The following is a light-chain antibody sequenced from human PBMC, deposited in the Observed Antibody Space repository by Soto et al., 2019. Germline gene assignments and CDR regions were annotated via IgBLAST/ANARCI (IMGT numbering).Light chain of an antibody. J-gene: IGKJ1*01. CDR1: QSISSR. CDR2: KAS. Sequence: DIQMTQSPSTLSASVGDRVTITCRASQSISSRLAWYQQKPGKVPKLLIYKASSLESGVPSRFSGSGSGTEFTLTISSLQPDDFATYYCQQYDSYSWTFGQGTKLEI. V-gene: IGKV1-5*03. CDR3: QQYDSYSWT.